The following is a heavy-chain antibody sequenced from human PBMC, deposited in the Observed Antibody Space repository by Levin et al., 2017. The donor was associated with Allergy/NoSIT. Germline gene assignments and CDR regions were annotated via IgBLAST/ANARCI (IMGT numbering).Heavy chain of an antibody. Sequence: GGSLRLSCEASGFAFMNHDMTWVRQAPGKGLEWVSGIRDTGYSTYHADSVEGRFTISRDNSRNMLYLQMNNLRADDTALYYCARKSVFGSSSYFDFWGRGTLVTVSS. J-gene: IGHJ4*02. CDR2: IRDTGYST. V-gene: IGHV3-23*01. D-gene: IGHD3-3*01. CDR1: GFAFMNHD. CDR3: ARKSVFGSSSYFDF.